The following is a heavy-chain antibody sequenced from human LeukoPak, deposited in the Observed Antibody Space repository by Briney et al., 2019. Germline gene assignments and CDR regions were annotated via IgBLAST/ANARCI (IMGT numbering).Heavy chain of an antibody. V-gene: IGHV5-51*01. CDR3: ARLYGERTTVTTFSYYYYYMDV. D-gene: IGHD4-11*01. Sequence: GESLKISCEGSGYNFTSYWIGWVRQMPGKGLEWMGIIYPGDSDTRYSPSFQGQVTISADKSISTAYLQWSSLKASDTAMYYCARLYGERTTVTTFSYYYYYMDVWGKGTTVTVSS. CDR2: IYPGDSDT. CDR1: GYNFTSYW. J-gene: IGHJ6*03.